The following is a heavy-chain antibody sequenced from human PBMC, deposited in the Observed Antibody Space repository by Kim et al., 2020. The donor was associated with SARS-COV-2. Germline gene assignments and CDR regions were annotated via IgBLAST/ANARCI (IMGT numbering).Heavy chain of an antibody. D-gene: IGHD6-13*01. Sequence: SQTLSLTCTVSGGSISSSSYYWGWIRQPPGKGLEWIGSIYYSGSTYYNPSLKSRVTISVDTSKNQFSLKLSSVTAADTAVYYCASSIAAAGQTPYYYYGMDVWGQGTTVTVSS. V-gene: IGHV4-39*01. CDR1: GGSISSSSYY. CDR2: IYYSGST. J-gene: IGHJ6*02. CDR3: ASSIAAAGQTPYYYYGMDV.